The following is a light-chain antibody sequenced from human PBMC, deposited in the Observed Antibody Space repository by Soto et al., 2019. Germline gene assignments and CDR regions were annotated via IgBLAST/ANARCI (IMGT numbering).Light chain of an antibody. Sequence: QSALTQPRSVSGAPGHSVTISCTGTSSDVGGYNYVSWYQQHPGKAPKLMIYDVSKRPSGVPDRFSGSTSGNTASLTISGLQAEDETDYYCCSHAGSSAVFGTGTKVTVL. CDR2: DVS. CDR1: SSDVGGYNY. J-gene: IGLJ1*01. V-gene: IGLV2-11*01. CDR3: CSHAGSSAV.